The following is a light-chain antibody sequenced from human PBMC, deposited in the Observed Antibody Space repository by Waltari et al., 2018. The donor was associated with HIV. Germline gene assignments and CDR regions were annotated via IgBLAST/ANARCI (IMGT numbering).Light chain of an antibody. J-gene: IGLJ3*02. CDR1: SSDVGGYNY. V-gene: IGLV2-8*01. CDR2: EVS. CDR3: SSYAGSNNLV. Sequence: QSALTQPPSASGSPGQSVTISCTGTSSDVGGYNYVSWYEQHPGKAPKLMIYEVSKLPSGVPDRFSGSKSGNTVSLTVSGLQAEDEADYYCSSYAGSNNLVFGGGTKLTVL.